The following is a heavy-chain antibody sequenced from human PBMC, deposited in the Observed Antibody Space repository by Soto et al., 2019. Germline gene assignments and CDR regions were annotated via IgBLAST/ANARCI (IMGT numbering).Heavy chain of an antibody. Sequence: GGSLRLSCAACGVTVSSYAMSWVRQAPGKGLEWVSAISGSGGSTYYADSVKGRFTISRDNSKNTLYLQMNSLRAEDTAVYYCAKDIVVVVAAIPKNAFDIWGQGTMVTVSS. J-gene: IGHJ3*02. CDR3: AKDIVVVVAAIPKNAFDI. CDR1: GVTVSSYA. CDR2: ISGSGGST. D-gene: IGHD2-15*01. V-gene: IGHV3-23*01.